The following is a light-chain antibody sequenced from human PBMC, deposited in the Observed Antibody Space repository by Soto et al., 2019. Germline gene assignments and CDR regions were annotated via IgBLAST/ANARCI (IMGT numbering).Light chain of an antibody. CDR1: QNVGTK. J-gene: IGKJ4*01. V-gene: IGKV3-15*01. CDR2: GAS. Sequence: EIVMTQSLATLSVSPGERATLSCRASQNVGTKLAWYQQKPGQAPRLLIYGASTRATDIPARFSGSGSGTEFTLTISSLQSEDFAVYYCQQYDTWPPLTFGGGTKVEIK. CDR3: QQYDTWPPLT.